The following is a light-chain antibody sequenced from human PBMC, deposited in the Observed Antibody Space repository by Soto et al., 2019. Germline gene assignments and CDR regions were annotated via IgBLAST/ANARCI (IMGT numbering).Light chain of an antibody. CDR1: QSVSSSY. V-gene: IGKV3-20*01. Sequence: ESVLTQSPGTLSLSPGERATLSCRASQSVSSSYLAWYQQKPGQAPRLLIYGASSRATGIPDRFSGSGSGTDFTLTISRLEPEDFAVYYCQQYASSPGYTFGQGTKVDIK. CDR3: QQYASSPGYT. J-gene: IGKJ2*01. CDR2: GAS.